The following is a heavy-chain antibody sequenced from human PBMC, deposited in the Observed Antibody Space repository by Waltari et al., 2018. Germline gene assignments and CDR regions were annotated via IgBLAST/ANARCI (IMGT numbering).Heavy chain of an antibody. D-gene: IGHD4-17*01. CDR3: AKDRGRGYGDYYGMDV. CDR2: ISGSGGST. CDR1: GFTFSSYA. V-gene: IGHV3-23*01. Sequence: EVQLLESGGGLVQPGGSLRLSCAASGFTFSSYAMSWVRPAPGKGLEWVSAISGSGGSTYYADSGKGRFTIARDKSKNTLYLKMNSLRAEDTAVYYCAKDRGRGYGDYYGMDVWGQGTTVTVSS. J-gene: IGHJ6*02.